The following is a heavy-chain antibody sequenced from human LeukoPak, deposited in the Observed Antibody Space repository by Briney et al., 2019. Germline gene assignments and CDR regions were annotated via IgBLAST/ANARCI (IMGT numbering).Heavy chain of an antibody. CDR3: ARGRYCSDGNCYHNWFDP. D-gene: IGHD2-15*01. CDR1: GYTFTGYY. J-gene: IGHJ5*02. Sequence: ASVTVSCKSSGYTFTGYYMHWVRQPPAQGPEWMGWINPNSGGTDYAQKFQGRVTMTRDTSINTAYMELSSLRSDDTAVYYCARGRYCSDGNCYHNWFDPWGQGTLVTVSS. CDR2: INPNSGGT. V-gene: IGHV1-2*02.